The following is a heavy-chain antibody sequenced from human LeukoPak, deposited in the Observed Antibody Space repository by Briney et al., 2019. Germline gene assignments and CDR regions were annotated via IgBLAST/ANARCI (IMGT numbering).Heavy chain of an antibody. CDR2: INPNSGGT. D-gene: IGHD2-15*01. J-gene: IGHJ6*03. Sequence: ASVTVSCKASGYTFTGYYMHWVRQAPGQGLEWMGWINPNSGGTNYAQKFQGRVTITADTSTSTAYMELSSLRSEDTAVYYCATLCCGSYYMDVWGKGTTVTVSS. CDR1: GYTFTGYY. CDR3: ATLCCGSYYMDV. V-gene: IGHV1-2*02.